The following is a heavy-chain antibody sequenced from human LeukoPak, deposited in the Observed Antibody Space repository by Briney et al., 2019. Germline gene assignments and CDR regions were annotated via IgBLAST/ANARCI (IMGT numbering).Heavy chain of an antibody. J-gene: IGHJ4*02. CDR2: IYYSGTT. D-gene: IGHD6-13*01. CDR3: ARMGAIAGASANPDH. V-gene: IGHV4-59*11. Sequence: PSETLSLTCNVSGGSISGHYWSWIRQPPGKGLEWIGYIYYSGTTSYKPSLRSRVTMSVDTSKNQFSLRLNSVTAADTAAYYCARMGAIAGASANPDHWGRGTLVTVSS. CDR1: GGSISGHY.